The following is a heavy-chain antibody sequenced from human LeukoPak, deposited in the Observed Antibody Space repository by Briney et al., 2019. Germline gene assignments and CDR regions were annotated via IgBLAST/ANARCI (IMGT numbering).Heavy chain of an antibody. CDR2: ISYDGSNK. CDR1: GFTFSSYA. Sequence: PGGSLRLSCAASGFTFSSYAMHWVRQAPGKGLEWVAVISYDGSNKYYADSVKGRFTISRDNSKNTLYLQMNSLRAEDTAVYYCARDRRYYYDSSAYSHDFDYWGQGTLVTVSS. V-gene: IGHV3-30-3*01. J-gene: IGHJ4*02. CDR3: ARDRRYYYDSSAYSHDFDY. D-gene: IGHD3-22*01.